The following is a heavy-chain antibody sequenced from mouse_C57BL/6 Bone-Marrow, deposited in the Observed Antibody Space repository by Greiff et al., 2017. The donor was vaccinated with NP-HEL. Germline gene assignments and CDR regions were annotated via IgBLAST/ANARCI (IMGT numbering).Heavy chain of an antibody. CDR1: GYTFTSYW. Sequence: VQLQQSGAELVKPGASVKMSCKASGYTFTSYWITWVKQRPGQGLEWIGDIYPGSGSTNYNEKFKSKATLTVDTSSSTAYMQLSSLTSEDSAVYYCASLYGYDDWYFDVWGTGTTVTVSS. D-gene: IGHD2-2*01. J-gene: IGHJ1*03. CDR3: ASLYGYDDWYFDV. CDR2: IYPGSGST. V-gene: IGHV1-55*01.